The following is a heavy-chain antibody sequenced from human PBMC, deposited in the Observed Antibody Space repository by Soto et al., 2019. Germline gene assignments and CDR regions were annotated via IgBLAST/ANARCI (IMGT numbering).Heavy chain of an antibody. Sequence: KESGPTLVKPTQTLTLTCTFSGFSLSTSGVGVGWIRQPPGKALEWLAVIYWNDDKRYSPSLKSRLTITKGTSDNQVVLTTTNVDPVDTASYYCAHFNGYEEFEYWGQGTLVTVSS. CDR3: AHFNGYEEFEY. D-gene: IGHD5-12*01. V-gene: IGHV2-5*01. J-gene: IGHJ4*02. CDR1: GFSLSTSGVG. CDR2: IYWNDDK.